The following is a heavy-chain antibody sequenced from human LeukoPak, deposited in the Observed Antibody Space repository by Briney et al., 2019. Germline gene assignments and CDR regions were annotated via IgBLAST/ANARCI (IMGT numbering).Heavy chain of an antibody. D-gene: IGHD3-10*01. Sequence: GGSLRLSCAASAFIFSSYGMHWVRQAPGKGLEWVAFIRFDGSDEYYADSMKGRFTISRDNSKNTLYLQMNSLRTEDTAVYYCAKEVGDLGSGTLNSWGKETLFTVS. CDR1: AFIFSSYG. V-gene: IGHV3-30*02. CDR2: IRFDGSDE. J-gene: IGHJ4*02. CDR3: AKEVGDLGSGTLNS.